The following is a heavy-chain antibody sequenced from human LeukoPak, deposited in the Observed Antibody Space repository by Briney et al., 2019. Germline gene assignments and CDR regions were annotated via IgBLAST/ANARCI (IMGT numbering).Heavy chain of an antibody. J-gene: IGHJ3*02. CDR3: ARGYYAFDI. CDR2: ISYDGSNK. Sequence: PGGSLRLSCAASGFTFSKFWMTWVRQAPGKGLEWVAVISYDGSNKFYADSVKGRFTISRDNSKNTLYLQMNSLRAEDTAVYYCARGYYAFDIWGQGTMVTVSS. D-gene: IGHD1-1*01. CDR1: GFTFSKFW. V-gene: IGHV3-30-3*01.